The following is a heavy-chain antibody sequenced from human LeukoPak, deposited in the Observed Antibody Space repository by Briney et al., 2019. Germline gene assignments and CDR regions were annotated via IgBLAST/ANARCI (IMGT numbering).Heavy chain of an antibody. CDR2: IYYSGST. CDR3: ASYRIWSRRDPLYYFDY. Sequence: PSETLSLTCTVSGGSISSYYWSWIRQPPGKGLEWIGYIYYSGSTNYNPSLKSRVTISVDTSKSQFSLKLSSVTAADTAVYYCASYRIWSRRDPLYYFDYWGQGTLVTVSS. J-gene: IGHJ4*02. CDR1: GGSISSYY. V-gene: IGHV4-59*01. D-gene: IGHD3-3*01.